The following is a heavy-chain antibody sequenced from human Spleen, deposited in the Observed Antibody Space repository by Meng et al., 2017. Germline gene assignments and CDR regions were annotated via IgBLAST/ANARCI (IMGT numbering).Heavy chain of an antibody. Sequence: GSLRLSCTVSNGSISVYYWTWIRQPPGKGLEWIGYMYFSGSTNYNASLKSRVTISLDTSKNYFSLKLSSVTTTDTAVYYCARVAYSSGLDAFDIWGQGKMVTVSS. D-gene: IGHD3-22*01. CDR1: NGSISVYY. CDR3: ARVAYSSGLDAFDI. J-gene: IGHJ3*02. V-gene: IGHV4-59*01. CDR2: MYFSGST.